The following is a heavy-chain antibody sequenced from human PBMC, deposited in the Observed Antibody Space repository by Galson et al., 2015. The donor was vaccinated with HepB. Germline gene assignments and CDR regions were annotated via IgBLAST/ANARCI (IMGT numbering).Heavy chain of an antibody. CDR3: ARDRDYGDGYVGPGDAFDI. CDR1: GSTFSSYS. CDR2: ISSSSSYI. D-gene: IGHD4-17*01. J-gene: IGHJ3*02. V-gene: IGHV3-21*01. Sequence: SLRLSCAASGSTFSSYSMNWVRQAPGRGLEWVSYISSSSSYIYYADSVKGRFTISRDNAKNSLYLQMNSLRAEDTAVYYCARDRDYGDGYVGPGDAFDIWGQGTMVIVSS.